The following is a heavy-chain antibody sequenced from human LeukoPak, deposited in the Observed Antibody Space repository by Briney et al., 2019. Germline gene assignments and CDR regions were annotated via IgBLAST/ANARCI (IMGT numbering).Heavy chain of an antibody. J-gene: IGHJ6*02. D-gene: IGHD2-21*01. CDR2: IYSSGST. CDR1: SASISSHY. CDR3: ARGIWDLSRYYYGLDV. Sequence: PSETLSLTCTVSSASISSHYRSWVRQPVGKGLEWIGRIYSSGSTKYNPSLKSRVIISGDTSKNQFSLKLSSVTAADTAVYYCARGIWDLSRYYYGLDVWGQGTTVTVSS. V-gene: IGHV4-4*07.